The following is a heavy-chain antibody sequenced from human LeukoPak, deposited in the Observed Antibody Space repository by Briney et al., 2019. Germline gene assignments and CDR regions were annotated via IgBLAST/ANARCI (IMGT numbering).Heavy chain of an antibody. CDR3: ARHRAVAGLNWFDP. CDR1: GYTFTTYW. CDR2: IFPGDSDT. J-gene: IGHJ5*02. V-gene: IGHV5-51*01. Sequence: GESLKISCKGSGYTFTTYWIAWVRQMPGKGLEWMAFIFPGDSDTRYSPSFQGQVTISADKSISTAYLQWSSLKASDTAMYYCARHRAVAGLNWFDPWGQGTLVTVSS. D-gene: IGHD6-19*01.